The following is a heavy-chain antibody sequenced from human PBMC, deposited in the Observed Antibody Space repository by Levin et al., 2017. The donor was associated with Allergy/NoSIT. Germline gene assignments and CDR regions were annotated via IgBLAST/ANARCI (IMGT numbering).Heavy chain of an antibody. CDR2: IYYSGST. V-gene: IGHV4-59*01. D-gene: IGHD5-24*01. Sequence: SQTLSLTCTVSGGSISSYYWSWIRQPPGKGLEWIGYIYYSGSTNYNPSLKSRVTISVDTSKNQFSLKLSSVTAADTAVYYCARVEMATRSFMDQEYYFDYWGQGTLVTVSS. J-gene: IGHJ4*02. CDR1: GGSISSYY. CDR3: ARVEMATRSFMDQEYYFDY.